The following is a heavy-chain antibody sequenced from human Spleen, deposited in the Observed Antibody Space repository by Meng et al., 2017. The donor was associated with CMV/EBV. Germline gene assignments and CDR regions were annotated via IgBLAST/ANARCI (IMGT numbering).Heavy chain of an antibody. V-gene: IGHV4-38-2*02. J-gene: IGHJ4*02. CDR2: IFNSGNT. CDR3: ARDGEPFDY. Sequence: ESLKISCAASGFTFSSYAMSWVRQSPGKGLEWIGSIFNSGNTYSNPSLKSRVSISVDTSKNQFSLRVSSVSAADTALYYCARDGEPFDYWGQGTLVTVSS. D-gene: IGHD1-14*01. CDR1: GFTFSSYA.